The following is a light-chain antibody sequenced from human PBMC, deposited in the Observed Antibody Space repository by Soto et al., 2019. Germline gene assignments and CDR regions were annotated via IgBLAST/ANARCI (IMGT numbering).Light chain of an antibody. J-gene: IGKJ1*01. Sequence: DVVMTQSPVSLPVTLGQPASISCRSSESLVATDGITYLNWFHQRPGQSPRRLIYKVSDRDSGVPDRFRGSGSGTDFTLRISRVEAEDVGIYYCMQGTLWPRTFGQGTKV. CDR1: ESLVATDGITY. V-gene: IGKV2-30*01. CDR3: MQGTLWPRT. CDR2: KVS.